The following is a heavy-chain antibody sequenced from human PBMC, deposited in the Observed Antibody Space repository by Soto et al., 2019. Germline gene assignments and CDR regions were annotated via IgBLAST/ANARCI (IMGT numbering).Heavy chain of an antibody. J-gene: IGHJ6*02. CDR1: GFTFSGSA. Sequence: GGSLRLSCAASGFTFSGSAMHWVRQASGKGLEWVGRIRSKANSYATAYAASVKGRFTISRDDSKNTAYLQMNSLKTDDTAVYYCTRQNEGYYDSSGYYRAYYYYGMDVWGQGTTVTVSS. D-gene: IGHD3-22*01. V-gene: IGHV3-73*01. CDR2: IRSKANSYAT. CDR3: TRQNEGYYDSSGYYRAYYYYGMDV.